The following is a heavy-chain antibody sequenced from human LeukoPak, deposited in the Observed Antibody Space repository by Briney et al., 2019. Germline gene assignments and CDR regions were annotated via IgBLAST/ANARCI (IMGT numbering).Heavy chain of an antibody. CDR1: GGSISSSSYY. V-gene: IGHV4-39*07. Sequence: SETLSLTCAVSGGSISSSSYYWGWIRQPPGKGLEWIGSIYYSGSTYYNPSLKSRVTISVDTSKNQFSLKLSSVTAADTAVYYCARDGNGYYYDSSGPYAFDIWGQGTMVTVSS. CDR2: IYYSGST. D-gene: IGHD3-22*01. J-gene: IGHJ3*02. CDR3: ARDGNGYYYDSSGPYAFDI.